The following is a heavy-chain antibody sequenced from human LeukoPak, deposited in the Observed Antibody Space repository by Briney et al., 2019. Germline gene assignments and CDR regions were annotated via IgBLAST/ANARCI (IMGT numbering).Heavy chain of an antibody. CDR3: ARARTTRGFDY. V-gene: IGHV3-33*01. D-gene: IGHD4-17*01. J-gene: IGHJ4*02. CDR2: IWYDGSNK. CDR1: GFTFNSYG. Sequence: GRSLRLSCAASGFTFNSYGIHWVRQAQGKGLEWVAFIWYDGSNKYYADSVKGRFTISRDNSKNTLYLQMNSLRAEDTAVYYCARARTTRGFDYWGQGTLVTVSS.